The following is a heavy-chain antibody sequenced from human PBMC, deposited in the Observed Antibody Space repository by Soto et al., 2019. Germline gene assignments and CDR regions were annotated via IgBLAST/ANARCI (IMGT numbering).Heavy chain of an antibody. CDR1: GDSVSSISVA. Sequence: SQTLSLTCAISGDSVSSISVAWNWIRQSPSRGLEWLGRTYYGSKWYSDYAVSVKSRITITPDTSKNQVSLQLNSVTPEDTAVYYCARSYYDSSASYASYGMDVWGQGTTVTVSS. CDR3: ARSYYDSSASYASYGMDV. CDR2: TYYGSKWYS. J-gene: IGHJ6*02. D-gene: IGHD3-22*01. V-gene: IGHV6-1*01.